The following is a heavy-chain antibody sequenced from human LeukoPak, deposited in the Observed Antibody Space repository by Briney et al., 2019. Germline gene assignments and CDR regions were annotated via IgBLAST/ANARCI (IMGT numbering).Heavy chain of an antibody. Sequence: GSLTLSCAASGFTLSTYAMAWVRQAPGKGLEWVCGITASGATTYYADSVKGRFTISRDSSKNTLDLHMNSLRAEDTAVYYCAKGGGDFASYFDYWGQGSLLSVSS. J-gene: IGHJ4*02. V-gene: IGHV3-23*01. CDR2: ITASGATT. CDR1: GFTLSTYA. D-gene: IGHD2-21*02. CDR3: AKGGGDFASYFDY.